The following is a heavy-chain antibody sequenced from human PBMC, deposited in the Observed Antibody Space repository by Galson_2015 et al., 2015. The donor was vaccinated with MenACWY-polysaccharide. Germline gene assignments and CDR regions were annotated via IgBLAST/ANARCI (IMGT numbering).Heavy chain of an antibody. CDR2: ISSGAATI. Sequence: SLRLSCAASGFSLSDYYMSWFRQAPGRRLEWIAYISSGAATIYYADSVKGRFTISRDNSKNTLYLQMDSLRAEDTAVYYCAKVEEASGLITSFADYWGQGTLVTVSS. V-gene: IGHV3-11*01. J-gene: IGHJ4*02. CDR1: GFSLSDYY. D-gene: IGHD2-2*01. CDR3: AKVEEASGLITSFADY.